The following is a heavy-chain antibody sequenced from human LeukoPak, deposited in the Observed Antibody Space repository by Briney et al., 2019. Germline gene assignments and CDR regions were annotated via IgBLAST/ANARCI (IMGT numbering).Heavy chain of an antibody. D-gene: IGHD4-23*01. Sequence: GGSLRLSCAASGFTFSGSAMHWVRQASGKGLEWVGRIRSKANSYATAYAASVKGRFTISRDDSKNTAYLQMNSLRAEDTAVYYCAKDPRYGGSSGNYFDYWGQGTLVTVSS. CDR3: AKDPRYGGSSGNYFDY. V-gene: IGHV3-73*01. CDR1: GFTFSGSA. CDR2: IRSKANSYAT. J-gene: IGHJ4*02.